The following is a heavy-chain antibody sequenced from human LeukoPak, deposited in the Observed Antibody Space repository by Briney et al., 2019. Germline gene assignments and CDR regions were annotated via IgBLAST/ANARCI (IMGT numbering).Heavy chain of an antibody. CDR3: ARCSYDILTGYAFDY. CDR1: GYTFTGYY. Sequence: ASVKVSCKASGYTFTGYYMHWVRQAPGQGLEWMGWINPNSGGTNYAQKFQGRVTMTRDTSISTAYMELSRLRSNDTAVYYCARCSYDILTGYAFDYWGQGTLVTVSS. J-gene: IGHJ4*02. CDR2: INPNSGGT. D-gene: IGHD3-9*01. V-gene: IGHV1-2*02.